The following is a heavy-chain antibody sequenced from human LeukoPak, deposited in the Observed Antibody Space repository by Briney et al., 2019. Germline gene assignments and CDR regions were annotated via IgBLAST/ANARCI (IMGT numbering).Heavy chain of an antibody. V-gene: IGHV4-59*02. CDR2: IFYSGST. CDR3: ARGPDYGDHQRPDYYYFGMDV. Sequence: PSETLSLTCTVSGDSVSNYYWTWIRQPPGKGLEWIGYIFYSGSTNFNPSLKSRVTMSVDTSKNQFSLKLSYVTAADTAVYHCARGPDYGDHQRPDYYYFGMDVWGKGTTVTVSS. J-gene: IGHJ6*04. CDR1: GDSVSNYY. D-gene: IGHD4-17*01.